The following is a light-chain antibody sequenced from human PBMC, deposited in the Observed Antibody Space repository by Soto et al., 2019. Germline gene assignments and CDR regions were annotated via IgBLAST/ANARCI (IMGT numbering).Light chain of an antibody. CDR3: QTWGTGIHV. Sequence: QSVLTQSPSASASLGASVKLTCTLSSGHSSYAIAWHQQQPEKGPRYLMKLNSDGSHSNGDGIPDRFSGSSSGAERYLTISSLQSEDEADYYCQTWGTGIHVFGGGTKLTVL. J-gene: IGLJ2*01. V-gene: IGLV4-69*01. CDR2: LNSDGSH. CDR1: SGHSSYA.